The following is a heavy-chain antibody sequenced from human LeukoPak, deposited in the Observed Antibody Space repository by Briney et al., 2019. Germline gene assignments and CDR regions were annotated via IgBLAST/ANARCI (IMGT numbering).Heavy chain of an antibody. CDR3: ARDESSGSYGPNLDY. CDR1: GYRFTNYG. D-gene: IGHD1-26*01. V-gene: IGHV1-18*01. CDR2: ISTYNTNT. J-gene: IGHJ4*02. Sequence: ASVKVSCKASGYRFTNYGISWVRQAPGHRLQWMGWISTYNTNTNYAQKLQGRVTMTTDTSTSTAYMELRSLRSDDTAVYYCARDESSGSYGPNLDYWGQGTLVTVSS.